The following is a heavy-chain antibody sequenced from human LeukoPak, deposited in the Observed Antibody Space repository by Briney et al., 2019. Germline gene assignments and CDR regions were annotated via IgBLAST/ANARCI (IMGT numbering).Heavy chain of an antibody. CDR1: GFIFDNYA. CDR3: XXXWXXXXXXXXXXXXXXDP. V-gene: IGHV3-23*01. Sequence: GSLRLSCAASGFIFDNYAMSWVRQAAGKGLEWVSTISGGGDSTYYADSVKGRFTISRDNSKNTLYLQMNSLRAEDTAVYYCXXXWXXXXXXXXXXXXXXDPWGQGTLVTVSS. J-gene: IGHJ5*02. CDR2: ISGGGDST.